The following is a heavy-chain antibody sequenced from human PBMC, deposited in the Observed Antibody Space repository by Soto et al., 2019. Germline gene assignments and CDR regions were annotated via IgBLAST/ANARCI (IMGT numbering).Heavy chain of an antibody. CDR2: IMPVFRTP. CDR3: ARDNDRPQLGGNYYYILDV. CDR1: GGTFRTAA. V-gene: IGHV1-69*12. D-gene: IGHD2-8*01. J-gene: IGHJ6*02. Sequence: QVQLEQSGAEVKKPGSSVKVSCKASGGTFRTAAVSWVRQAPGQGLEWMGGIMPVFRTPDYAQKFHGRVTITADESTSTAYMELSGLRSDDTAVYYCARDNDRPQLGGNYYYILDVWGQGTTITASS.